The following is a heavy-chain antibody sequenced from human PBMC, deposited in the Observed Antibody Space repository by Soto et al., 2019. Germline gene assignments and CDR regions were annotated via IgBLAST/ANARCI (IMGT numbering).Heavy chain of an antibody. J-gene: IGHJ3*02. V-gene: IGHV4-30-2*01. D-gene: IGHD3-10*01. CDR1: GGSISSGGYS. CDR3: ARAHGSGWGAFDI. Sequence: PSETLCLTCAVSGGSISSGGYSWSWIRQPPGKGLEWIGYIYHSGSTYYNPSLKSRVTISVDRSKNQFSLKLSSVTAADTAVYYCARAHGSGWGAFDIWGQGTMVTVSS. CDR2: IYHSGST.